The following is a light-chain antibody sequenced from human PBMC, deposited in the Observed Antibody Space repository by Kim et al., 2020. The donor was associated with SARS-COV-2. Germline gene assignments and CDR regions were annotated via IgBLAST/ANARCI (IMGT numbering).Light chain of an antibody. Sequence: SYELTQPPSVSLAPGETARISCGGNNIGGKSVHWYQQKPGQAPVLVIYYPSDRPSGIPDRFSGSNSGNTATLTISRVEAGDEADYYCQVWHSSSGVFGGG. V-gene: IGLV3-21*04. CDR2: YPS. CDR3: QVWHSSSGV. CDR1: NIGGKS. J-gene: IGLJ3*02.